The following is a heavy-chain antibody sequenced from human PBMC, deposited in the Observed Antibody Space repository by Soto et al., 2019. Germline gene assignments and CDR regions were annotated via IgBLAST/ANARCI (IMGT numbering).Heavy chain of an antibody. V-gene: IGHV4-59*01. J-gene: IGHJ4*02. CDR1: GGSISSYY. Sequence: SETLSLTCTVSGGSISSYYWSWIRQPPGKGLKWIGYIYYSGSTNYNPSLKSQVTISVDTSKNQFSLKLSSVTAADTAVYYCARDCSSTSCHDYWGQGTLVTVSS. CDR2: IYYSGST. D-gene: IGHD2-2*01. CDR3: ARDCSSTSCHDY.